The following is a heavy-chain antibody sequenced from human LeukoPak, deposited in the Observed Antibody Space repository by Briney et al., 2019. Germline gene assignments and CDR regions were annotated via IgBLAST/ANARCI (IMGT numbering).Heavy chain of an antibody. CDR1: GGSISSGGYY. J-gene: IGHJ4*02. CDR2: IYYSGST. CDR3: ARRDLWFGESDY. D-gene: IGHD3-10*01. Sequence: SQTLSLTCTVSGGSISSGGYYWSWIRQPPGKGLEWIGYIYYSGSTYYNPSLKSRVTISVDTSKNQFSLKLSSVTAADTAVYYCARRDLWFGESDYWGQGTLVTVSS. V-gene: IGHV4-30-4*01.